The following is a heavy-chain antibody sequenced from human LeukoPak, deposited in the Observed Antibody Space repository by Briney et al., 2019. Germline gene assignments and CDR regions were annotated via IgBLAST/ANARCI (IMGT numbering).Heavy chain of an antibody. D-gene: IGHD3-10*01. Sequence: ASVKVSCKASGYTFTGYYMHWVRQAPGRGLGWMGWINPNSGGTNYAQKFQGRVTMTRDTSISTAYMELSRLRSDDTAVYYCARVPPPAGGPDYYFDYWGQGTLVTVSS. V-gene: IGHV1-2*02. J-gene: IGHJ4*02. CDR2: INPNSGGT. CDR3: ARVPPPAGGPDYYFDY. CDR1: GYTFTGYY.